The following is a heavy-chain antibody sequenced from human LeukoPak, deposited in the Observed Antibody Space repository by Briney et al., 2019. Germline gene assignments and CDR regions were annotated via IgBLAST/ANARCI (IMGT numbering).Heavy chain of an antibody. J-gene: IGHJ5*02. CDR2: IYYSGST. V-gene: IGHV4-59*01. CDR3: ARVGWDWNDVYWFDP. Sequence: SETLSLTCTVSGGSISSYYWSWIRQPPGKGLEWIGYIYYSGSTNYNPSLKSRVTISVDTSENQFSLKLSSVTAADTAVYYCARVGWDWNDVYWFDPWGQGTLVTVSS. CDR1: GGSISSYY. D-gene: IGHD1-1*01.